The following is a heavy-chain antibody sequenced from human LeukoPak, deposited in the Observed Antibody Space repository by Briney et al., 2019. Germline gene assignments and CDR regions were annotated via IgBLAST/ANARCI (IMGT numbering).Heavy chain of an antibody. CDR1: GFTFSDHY. CDR3: ARGGSYRHFDY. CDR2: IRGKANSYST. J-gene: IGHJ4*02. V-gene: IGHV3-72*01. D-gene: IGHD1-26*01. Sequence: PGGSLRLSCAASGFTFSDHYMDWVRQAPGKGLEWVGRIRGKANSYSTEYAASVKGRFTISRDDSENSLYAQMNSLKTEDTAVYYCARGGSYRHFDYWGQGTLVTVSS.